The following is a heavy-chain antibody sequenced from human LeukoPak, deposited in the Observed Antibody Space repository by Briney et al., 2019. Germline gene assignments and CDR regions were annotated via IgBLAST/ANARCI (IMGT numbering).Heavy chain of an antibody. CDR2: IKEDGSRE. Sequence: GWSLRLSCPASGFTFSTYWMTWVRQAPGKELAWVANIKEDGSREYYVDSVKGRFTISRDNAKNSLYLQMDSLTAEDTAVYYCARDSPGYGAYVSWGQGTLVSVSS. CDR3: ARDSPGYGAYVS. D-gene: IGHD5-12*01. V-gene: IGHV3-7*01. J-gene: IGHJ1*01. CDR1: GFTFSTYW.